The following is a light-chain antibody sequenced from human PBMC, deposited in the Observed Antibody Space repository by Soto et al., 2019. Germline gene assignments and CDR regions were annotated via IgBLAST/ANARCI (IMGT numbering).Light chain of an antibody. CDR3: QSYDDSLSAWM. V-gene: IGLV1-40*01. CDR2: GNN. CDR1: SSNIGANYD. J-gene: IGLJ3*02. Sequence: QLVLTQPPSVSGAPGQSVTISCTGSSSNIGANYDVHWYLQLPGTAPKLLIYGNNKRPSGVPDRFSGSKSGTSASLAITGLQSEDEADYYCQSYDDSLSAWMFGGGTKLTVL.